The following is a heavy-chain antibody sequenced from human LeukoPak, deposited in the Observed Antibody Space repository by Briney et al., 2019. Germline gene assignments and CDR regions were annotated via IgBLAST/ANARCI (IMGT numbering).Heavy chain of an antibody. Sequence: GGSLRLSCAASGFTFSSYAMSWVRQAPGKGLEWVSAISGSGGSTYYADSVKGRFTISRDNSKNTLYLQMNSLRAEDAAVYYCAKVYTAVAGHRWDYWGQGTLVTVSS. CDR3: AKVYTAVAGHRWDY. J-gene: IGHJ4*02. V-gene: IGHV3-23*01. D-gene: IGHD6-19*01. CDR2: ISGSGGST. CDR1: GFTFSSYA.